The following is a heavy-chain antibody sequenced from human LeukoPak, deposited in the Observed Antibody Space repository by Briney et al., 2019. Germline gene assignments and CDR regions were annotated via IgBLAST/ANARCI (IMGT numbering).Heavy chain of an antibody. J-gene: IGHJ5*02. CDR1: GGSFSGYY. CDR2: IYTSGNT. V-gene: IGHV4-59*10. Sequence: SETLSLTCAVYGGSFSGYYWSWIRQPAGKGLEWIGRIYTSGNTNYNPSLKSRVTMSVDTSKKQFSLNLNSVTAADTAVYYCARGRAAAGVDWFDPWGQGTLVTVSS. D-gene: IGHD6-13*01. CDR3: ARGRAAAGVDWFDP.